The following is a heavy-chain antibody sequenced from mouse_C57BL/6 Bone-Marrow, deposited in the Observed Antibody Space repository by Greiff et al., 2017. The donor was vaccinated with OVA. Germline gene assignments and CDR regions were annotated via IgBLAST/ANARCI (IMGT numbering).Heavy chain of an antibody. CDR3: ARASYHFFAC. J-gene: IGHJ3*01. V-gene: IGHV5-17*01. CDR2: ISSGSSTI. Sequence: EVKLVESGGGLVKPGGSLKLSCAASGFTFSDYGMHWVRQAPEKGLEWVAYISSGSSTIYYADTVKGRFTISRDNAKNTLFLQMTSLRSEDTAMYYCARASYHFFACWGQGTLVTVSA. D-gene: IGHD2-10*01. CDR1: GFTFSDYG.